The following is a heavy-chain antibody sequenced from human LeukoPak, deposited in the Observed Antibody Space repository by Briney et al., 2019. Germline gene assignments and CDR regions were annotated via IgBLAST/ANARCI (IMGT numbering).Heavy chain of an antibody. Sequence: SETLSLTCTVSGGSISSYYWSRIRQPPGKGLEWIGYIYYSGSTNYNPSLKSRVTISVDTSKNQFSLKLSSVTAADTAVYYCARVPRGSYFGYYYYGMDVWGQGTTVTVSS. D-gene: IGHD1-26*01. CDR2: IYYSGST. CDR3: ARVPRGSYFGYYYYGMDV. CDR1: GGSISSYY. J-gene: IGHJ6*02. V-gene: IGHV4-59*01.